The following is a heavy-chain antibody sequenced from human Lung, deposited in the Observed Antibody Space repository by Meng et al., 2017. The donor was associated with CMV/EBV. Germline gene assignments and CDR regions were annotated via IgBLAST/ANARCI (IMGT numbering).Heavy chain of an antibody. CDR3: ARLFHTSLGTNYYYGMDV. CDR2: INPNTGDT. Sequence: ASVXVSXKASGYTFTGYNIHWVRQAPGQGLEWMGWINPNTGDTNYAQKFQGRVTLTGDTSISTAYMELSRLKSDDTAVFFCARLFHTSLGTNYYYGMDVWGQGXTVTVSS. CDR1: GYTFTGYN. V-gene: IGHV1-2*02. D-gene: IGHD3/OR15-3a*01. J-gene: IGHJ6*02.